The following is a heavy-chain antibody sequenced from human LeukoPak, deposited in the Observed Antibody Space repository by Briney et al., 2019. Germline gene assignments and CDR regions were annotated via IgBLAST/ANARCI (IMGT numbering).Heavy chain of an antibody. Sequence: ASVKVSCKASGYTFTSYGISWVRQAPGQGLEWMGWISAYNGNTNYAQKLQGRVTMTTDTSTSTAYMELRSLRSDDTAVYYCAREVSGIVGATGDAFDIWGQGTMVTVSS. D-gene: IGHD1-26*01. CDR2: ISAYNGNT. CDR1: GYTFTSYG. CDR3: AREVSGIVGATGDAFDI. V-gene: IGHV1-18*01. J-gene: IGHJ3*02.